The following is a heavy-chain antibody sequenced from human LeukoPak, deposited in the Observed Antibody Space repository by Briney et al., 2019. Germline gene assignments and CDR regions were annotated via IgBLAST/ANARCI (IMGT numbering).Heavy chain of an antibody. J-gene: IGHJ6*02. CDR3: ARGGSSGWYFLYYYYYGMDV. CDR2: MNPNSGNT. V-gene: IGHV1-8*01. Sequence: ASVTVSCKASGYTFTSYDINWVRQATGQGLEWMGWMNPNSGNTGYAQKFQGRVTMTRNTSISTAYMELSSLRSEDTAVYYCARGGSSGWYFLYYYYYGMDVWGQGTTVTASS. CDR1: GYTFTSYD. D-gene: IGHD6-19*01.